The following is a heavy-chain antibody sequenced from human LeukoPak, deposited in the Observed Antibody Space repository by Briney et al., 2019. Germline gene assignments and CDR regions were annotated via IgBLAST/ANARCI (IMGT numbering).Heavy chain of an antibody. J-gene: IGHJ5*02. D-gene: IGHD4-17*01. CDR3: ARVKPVPTVSFDP. CDR1: GGTFSSYA. Sequence: GASVKVSCKASGGTFSSYAISWVRQAPGQGLEWMGRIIPILGIANYAQKFQGRVTITADKSTSTAYMELSGLTYDDTAIYYCARVKPVPTVSFDPWGQGTLVTVSS. CDR2: IIPILGIA. V-gene: IGHV1-69*04.